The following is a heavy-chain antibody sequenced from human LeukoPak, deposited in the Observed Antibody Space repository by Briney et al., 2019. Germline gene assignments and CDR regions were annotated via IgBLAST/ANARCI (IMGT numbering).Heavy chain of an antibody. CDR1: GFTFSSYG. J-gene: IGHJ5*02. V-gene: IGHV3-30*03. Sequence: GRSLRLSCAASGFTFSSYGMHRVRQAPGKGLEWVAVISYDGSNKYYADSVKGRFTISRDNSKNTLYLQMNSLRAEDTAVYYCARVPNYGSGSSFDPWGQGTLVTVSS. CDR2: ISYDGSNK. CDR3: ARVPNYGSGSSFDP. D-gene: IGHD3-10*01.